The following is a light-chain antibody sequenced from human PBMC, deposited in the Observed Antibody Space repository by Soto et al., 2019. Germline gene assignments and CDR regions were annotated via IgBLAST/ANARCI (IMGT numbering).Light chain of an antibody. CDR2: AAS. Sequence: DIQITQSPSSLSASVEDRVIITCRASQSISNHLNWYQQKPGKAPKLLIFAASSLQSGVPSRFSGSRSGPDFTLTISSLQPEDFATYYCQQSYSSPPTFG. CDR1: QSISNH. J-gene: IGKJ1*01. V-gene: IGKV1-39*01. CDR3: QQSYSSPPT.